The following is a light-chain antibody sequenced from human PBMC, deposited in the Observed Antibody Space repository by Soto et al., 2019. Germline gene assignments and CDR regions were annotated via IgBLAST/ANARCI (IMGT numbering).Light chain of an antibody. CDR2: AAS. CDR1: QSISTY. V-gene: IGKV1-39*01. CDR3: QQSYSSPHT. Sequence: DIQMTQAPSSLSASVGDRVTITCRASQSISTYLNWYQQKAGKPPNLLIYAASSLQSGVPSRFSGSGSGTDFTLTISSLQPEDFASYYCQQSYSSPHTFGRGTNVEI. J-gene: IGKJ4*01.